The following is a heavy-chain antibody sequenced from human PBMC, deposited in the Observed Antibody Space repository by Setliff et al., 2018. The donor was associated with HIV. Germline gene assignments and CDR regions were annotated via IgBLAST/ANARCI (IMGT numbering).Heavy chain of an antibody. CDR3: ARCYYDSSGPTDAFDI. D-gene: IGHD3-22*01. CDR1: GYTFSNYV. Sequence: ASVKVSCKASGYTFSNYVMQWVRQAPGKGLEWMGGFDPEDGETIYAQKFQGRVTMTEDTSTDTAYMELSSLRSEDTAVYYCARCYYDSSGPTDAFDIWGQGTVVTVSS. V-gene: IGHV1-24*01. CDR2: FDPEDGET. J-gene: IGHJ3*02.